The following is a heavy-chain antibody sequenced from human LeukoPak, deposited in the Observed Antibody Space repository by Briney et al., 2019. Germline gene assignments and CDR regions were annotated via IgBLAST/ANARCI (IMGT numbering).Heavy chain of an antibody. D-gene: IGHD3-22*01. CDR1: GYTFTGYY. CDR3: ARTPQRYYDSKVLDV. CDR2: ISGYNGNR. J-gene: IGHJ3*01. Sequence: ASVKVSCKASGYTFTGYYMHWVRQAPGQGLEWMGWISGYNGNRKSAQKVQDRVIMTTDTPTSTAYMELRSLRSDDTAVYYCARTPQRYYDSKVLDVWGQGTTVTVSS. V-gene: IGHV1-18*04.